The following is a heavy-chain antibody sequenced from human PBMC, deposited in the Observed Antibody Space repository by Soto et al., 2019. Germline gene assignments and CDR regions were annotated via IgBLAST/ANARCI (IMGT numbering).Heavy chain of an antibody. V-gene: IGHV4-30-4*01. Sequence: LSLTCTVSGGSISSGDYYWGWIRQPPGKGLEWIGYIYYSGSTYYNPSLKSRVTISVDTSKNQFSLKLSSVTAADTAVYYCAREKRGIAARPPYYYYGMDVWGQGTTVTVSS. J-gene: IGHJ6*02. CDR3: AREKRGIAARPPYYYYGMDV. D-gene: IGHD6-6*01. CDR1: GGSISSGDYY. CDR2: IYYSGST.